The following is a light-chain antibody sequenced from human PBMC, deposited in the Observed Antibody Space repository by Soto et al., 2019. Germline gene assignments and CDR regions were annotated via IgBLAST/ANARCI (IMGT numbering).Light chain of an antibody. V-gene: IGKV1-5*03. CDR1: QDVGSF. Sequence: DIPMAQSPSTLSASVGDTVTVTCRASQDVGSFLAWYQQKPGKAPKLLIYLASRLESGVPSRFSGRGSGTDFSLTISGLQPDDFATYFCQQYNSHSFYSFGQGTKLEIK. CDR3: QQYNSHSFYS. J-gene: IGKJ2*03. CDR2: LAS.